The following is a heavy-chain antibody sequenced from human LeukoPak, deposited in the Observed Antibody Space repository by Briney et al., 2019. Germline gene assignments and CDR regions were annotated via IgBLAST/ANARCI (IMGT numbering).Heavy chain of an antibody. CDR3: ARRNVYSSSWDYFDY. D-gene: IGHD6-13*01. CDR1: GGSISSYY. J-gene: IGHJ4*02. V-gene: IGHV4-59*08. CDR2: IYYSGST. Sequence: SETLSLTCTVSGGSISSYYWSWIRQPPGKGLEWIGHIYYSGSTNYNPSLKSRVTISVDTSKNQFSLKLSSVTAADTAVYYCARRNVYSSSWDYFDYWGQGTLVTVSS.